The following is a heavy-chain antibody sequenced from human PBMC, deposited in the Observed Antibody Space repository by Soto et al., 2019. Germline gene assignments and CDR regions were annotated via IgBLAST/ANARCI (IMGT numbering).Heavy chain of an antibody. D-gene: IGHD4-17*01. Sequence: RASETLSLTCTVSGGSISSYYWSWIRQPPGKGLEWIGYIYYSGSTNYNPSLKSRVTISVDTSKNQFSLKLSSVTAADTAVYYCARHTTDYGDYVDDGDYWGQGTLVTVSS. CDR2: IYYSGST. J-gene: IGHJ4*02. CDR1: GGSISSYY. V-gene: IGHV4-59*08. CDR3: ARHTTDYGDYVDDGDY.